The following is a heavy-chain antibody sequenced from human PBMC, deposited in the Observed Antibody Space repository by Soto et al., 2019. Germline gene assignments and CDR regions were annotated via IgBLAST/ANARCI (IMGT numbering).Heavy chain of an antibody. V-gene: IGHV4-39*01. CDR3: ARFSGNAFDI. CDR1: GGSISSSSYN. J-gene: IGHJ3*02. Sequence: QLQLQESGPGLLKPSETLSLTCSVSGGSISSSSYNWDWIRQPPGKGLEWIGTIYYNGDTDYNPSIKSRATLSVDASDYQFSLKLSSVTAADTSIYYCARFSGNAFDIWGHGTMVTVSP. CDR2: IYYNGDT.